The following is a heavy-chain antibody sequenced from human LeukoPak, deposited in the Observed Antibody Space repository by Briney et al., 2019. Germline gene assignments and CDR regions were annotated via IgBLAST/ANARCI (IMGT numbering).Heavy chain of an antibody. J-gene: IGHJ4*02. CDR3: ARSSTSCTYCFDY. CDR1: GYTFTGYY. CDR2: IDPNSGGA. D-gene: IGHD2-2*01. V-gene: IGHV1-2*02. Sequence: ASLKASCKASGYTFTGYYMHCVRQAPGQGLEWIGWIDPNSGGASYAQKFQGRVTMTRDTSISKAYMELSRLRSDDTAVYYCARSSTSCTYCFDYWGQGTLVTVSS.